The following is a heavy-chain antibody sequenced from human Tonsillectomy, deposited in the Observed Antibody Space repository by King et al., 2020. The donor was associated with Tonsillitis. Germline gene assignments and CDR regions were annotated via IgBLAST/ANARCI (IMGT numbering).Heavy chain of an antibody. Sequence: VQLVESGGGVVQPGRSLRLSCAASGFTFSSYGMHWVRQAPGKGLEWVAVISYDGSNKYYADSVKGRFTISRDNSKNTLYLQMNSLRAEDTAVYYCAKDGNSWYSSHYYGMDVWGQGTTVTVSS. J-gene: IGHJ6*02. CDR3: AKDGNSWYSSHYYGMDV. CDR2: ISYDGSNK. V-gene: IGHV3-30*18. CDR1: GFTFSSYG. D-gene: IGHD6-13*01.